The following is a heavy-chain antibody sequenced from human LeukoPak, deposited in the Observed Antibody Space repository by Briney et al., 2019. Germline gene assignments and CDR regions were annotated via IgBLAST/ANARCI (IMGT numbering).Heavy chain of an antibody. J-gene: IGHJ4*02. CDR1: GFTFSDYF. Sequence: PGESLRLSCAASGFTFSDYFMSWIRQAPGKGLEWVSYISSSGTIYYADSVKGRATISRDNAKNALYLQMNSLRAEDTAVYYCARPAYCGGNCYYFPDYWGQGTLVTVSS. D-gene: IGHD2-21*02. V-gene: IGHV3-11*04. CDR3: ARPAYCGGNCYYFPDY. CDR2: ISSSGTI.